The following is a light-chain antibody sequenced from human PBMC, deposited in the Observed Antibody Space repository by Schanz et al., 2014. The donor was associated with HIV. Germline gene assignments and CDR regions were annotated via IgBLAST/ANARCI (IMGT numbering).Light chain of an antibody. CDR3: SSYTSSSVV. J-gene: IGLJ2*01. Sequence: QSALTQPASVSGSPGQSITISCTGTSSDVGGYNYVSWYQQHPGKAPKLMVYDVNYRPSGVSNRFSGSKSGNAASLTVSGLQADDEADHYCSSYTSSSVVFGGGTQLTVL. V-gene: IGLV2-14*03. CDR1: SSDVGGYNY. CDR2: DVN.